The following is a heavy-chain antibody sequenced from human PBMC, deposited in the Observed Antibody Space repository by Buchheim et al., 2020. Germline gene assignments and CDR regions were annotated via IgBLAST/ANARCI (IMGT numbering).Heavy chain of an antibody. J-gene: IGHJ4*02. CDR1: GFTFSNAW. V-gene: IGHV3-15*01. Sequence: EVQLVESGGGLVKPGGSLRLSCAASGFTFSNAWMSWVRQAPGKGLEWVGRIKSKTDGGTTDYAAPVKGRFTISRDDSKNTLYLQMNSLKTEDTAVYYCTTSILRLGELSLYVGDYWGQGTL. CDR3: TTSILRLGELSLYVGDY. D-gene: IGHD3-16*02. CDR2: IKSKTDGGTT.